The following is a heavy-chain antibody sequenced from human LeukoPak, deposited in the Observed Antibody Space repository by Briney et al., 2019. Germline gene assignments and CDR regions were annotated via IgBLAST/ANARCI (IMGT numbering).Heavy chain of an antibody. CDR2: IIPIFGTA. D-gene: IGHD5-24*01. Sequence: ASVKVSCKASGGTFSSYAISWVRQAPGQGLEWMGGIIPIFGTANYAQKFQGRVTITADESTSTAYMELSSLRSEDTAVYYCARLEMATITHAFDIWGQGAMVTVSS. V-gene: IGHV1-69*01. J-gene: IGHJ3*02. CDR1: GGTFSSYA. CDR3: ARLEMATITHAFDI.